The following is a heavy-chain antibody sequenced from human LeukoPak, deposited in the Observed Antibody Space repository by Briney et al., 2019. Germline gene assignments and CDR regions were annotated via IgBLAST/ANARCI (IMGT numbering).Heavy chain of an antibody. V-gene: IGHV1-2*02. CDR2: INPSNGDT. J-gene: IGHJ6*02. CDR1: GYTFTGSR. CDR3: ARSWYGMDV. Sequence: ASVKVSCKASGYTFTGSRMQWARQAPGQGLEWMGWINPSNGDTNSEQKFQGRVTMTRDTSISTVYMKLSRLTSDDTAVYYCARSWYGMDVWGQGTTVIVSS. D-gene: IGHD6-13*01.